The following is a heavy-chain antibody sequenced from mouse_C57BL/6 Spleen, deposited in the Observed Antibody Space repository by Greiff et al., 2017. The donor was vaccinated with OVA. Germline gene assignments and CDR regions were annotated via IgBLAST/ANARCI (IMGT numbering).Heavy chain of an antibody. CDR2: IRLKSDNYAT. J-gene: IGHJ2*01. V-gene: IGHV6-3*01. CDR3: TREYGKYVGYIDY. D-gene: IGHD2-10*02. CDR1: GFTFSNYW. Sequence: EVKVEESGGGLVQPGGSMKLSCVASGFTFSNYWMNWVRQSPEKGLEWVAQIRLKSDNYATHYAESVKGRFTISRDDSKSSVYLQMNNLRAEDTGIKKGTREYGKYVGYIDYWGQGKTLTVSS.